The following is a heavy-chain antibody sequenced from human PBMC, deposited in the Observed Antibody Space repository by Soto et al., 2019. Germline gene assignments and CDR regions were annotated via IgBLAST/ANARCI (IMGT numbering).Heavy chain of an antibody. CDR1: GGTFSSYA. CDR3: ARGAPLFYDFWSGYSNYYNMDV. D-gene: IGHD3-3*01. V-gene: IGHV1-69*13. J-gene: IGHJ6*03. CDR2: IIPIFGTA. Sequence: SVKVSCKASGGTFSSYAISWVRQAPGQGLEWMGGIIPIFGTANYAQKFQGRVTITADESTSTAYMELSSLRSEDTAVYYCARGAPLFYDFWSGYSNYYNMDVWGKGTTVTASS.